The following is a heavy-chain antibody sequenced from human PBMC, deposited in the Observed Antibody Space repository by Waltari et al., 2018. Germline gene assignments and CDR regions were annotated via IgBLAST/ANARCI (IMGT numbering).Heavy chain of an antibody. CDR2: TRNKANSYTT. J-gene: IGHJ3*02. D-gene: IGHD3-16*02. CDR1: GFTFSDHY. CDR3: ALITFGGVIAPI. Sequence: EVQLVESGGGLVQPGGSLRLSCAASGFTFSDHYMDWVRQAPGKGLEWVGRTRNKANSYTTEYAASVKGRFTISRDDSKNSLYLQMNSLKTEDTAVYYCALITFGGVIAPIWGQGTMVTVSS. V-gene: IGHV3-72*01.